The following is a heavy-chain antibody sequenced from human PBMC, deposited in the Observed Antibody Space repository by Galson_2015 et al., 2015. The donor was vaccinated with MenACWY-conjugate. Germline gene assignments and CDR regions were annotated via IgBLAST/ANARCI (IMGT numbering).Heavy chain of an antibody. CDR1: GFTFSTYE. V-gene: IGHV3-48*03. CDR3: ARDPPTFGVVIIPSYMDV. Sequence: SLRLSCAVSGFTFSTYEMNWVRQAPGKGLEWLSYIGPSGSDIYYADSVQGRFTISRDNAKNSLYLQMNSLRAEDTAVYYCARDPPTFGVVIIPSYMDVWGKGTTVTVSS. D-gene: IGHD3-3*01. CDR2: IGPSGSDI. J-gene: IGHJ6*03.